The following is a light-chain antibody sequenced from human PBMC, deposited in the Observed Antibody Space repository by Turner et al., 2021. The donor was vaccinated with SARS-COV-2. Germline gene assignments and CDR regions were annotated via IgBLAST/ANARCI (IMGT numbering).Light chain of an antibody. CDR2: ANS. Sequence: QSVLTQPPSASGTPGQSVTISCSGSSSNIGSNTVNWYQQLPGTAPQLLIYANSQRPSGVPDRWSGSRSGTSASLAISGLQSADEADYYCAAWDDTLNVWVFGGGTKLTVL. CDR1: SSNIGSNT. V-gene: IGLV1-44*01. J-gene: IGLJ3*02. CDR3: AAWDDTLNVWV.